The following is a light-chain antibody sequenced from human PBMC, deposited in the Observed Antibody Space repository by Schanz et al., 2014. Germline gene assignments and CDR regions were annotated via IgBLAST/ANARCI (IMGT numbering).Light chain of an antibody. CDR2: TAS. CDR3: QQYKSPPWT. V-gene: IGKV1-39*01. J-gene: IGKJ1*01. Sequence: DIQMTQSPSFLSASVGDRVTITCRASQSISSSLNWYQQKPGKAPKLLIYTASSLQTGVPSRFSGSGSGTEFTLTISSLQPDDFATYSCQQYKSPPWTFGQGTKVEIK. CDR1: QSISSS.